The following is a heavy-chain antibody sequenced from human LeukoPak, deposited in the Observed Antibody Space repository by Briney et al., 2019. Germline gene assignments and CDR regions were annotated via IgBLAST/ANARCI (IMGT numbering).Heavy chain of an antibody. D-gene: IGHD3-22*01. CDR2: IIPIFGTA. Sequence: GASVKVSCKASGGTFSSYAISWVRQAPGQGLEWMGGIIPIFGTANYAQKFQGRVTITADESTRTAYMELSSLRSEDTAVYYCARDNYYDSSGYYYYFDYWGQGTLVTVSS. J-gene: IGHJ4*02. V-gene: IGHV1-69*13. CDR1: GGTFSSYA. CDR3: ARDNYYDSSGYYYYFDY.